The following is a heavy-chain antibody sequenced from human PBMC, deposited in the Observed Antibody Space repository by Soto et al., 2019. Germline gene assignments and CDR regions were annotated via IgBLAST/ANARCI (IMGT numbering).Heavy chain of an antibody. CDR1: GYTFTAYG. J-gene: IGHJ4*02. D-gene: IGHD3-22*01. Sequence: QVQLVQSGAEVKKPGASVKVSCKASGYTFTAYGISWVRQAPGQGLEWMGWISPYNGNANYAQKLQGRVTMTTDSATSTADMELRSLSSDETAVYYCATGYDNSGYVQWGQGTLVTVSS. CDR2: ISPYNGNA. V-gene: IGHV1-18*01. CDR3: ATGYDNSGYVQ.